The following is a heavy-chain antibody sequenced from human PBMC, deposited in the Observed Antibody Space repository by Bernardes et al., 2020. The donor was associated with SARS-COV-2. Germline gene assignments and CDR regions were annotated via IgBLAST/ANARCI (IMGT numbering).Heavy chain of an antibody. CDR1: GFTFSTYS. CDR2: ISITSRSI. J-gene: IGHJ6*02. V-gene: IGHV3-48*02. CDR3: ARDDTVVVPEASYYFYYYGMDV. Sequence: GGSLRLSCVASGFTFSTYSMYWVRQAPGKGLEWISYISITSRSIYYADSVKGRFTISRDNSKNSLYLQMNSLRDDDTAVYYCARDDTVVVPEASYYFYYYGMDVWGQGTTVTVSS. D-gene: IGHD2-2*01.